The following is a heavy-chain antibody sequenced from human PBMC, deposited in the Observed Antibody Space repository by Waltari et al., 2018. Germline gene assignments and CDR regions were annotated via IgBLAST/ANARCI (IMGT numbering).Heavy chain of an antibody. D-gene: IGHD2-21*02. CDR1: GYTFTSSD. J-gene: IGHJ3*02. V-gene: IGHV1-8*02. CDR3: AGFSRVYGGNSGDAFDI. CDR2: VNPNSGNT. Sequence: QVQLVQSGAEVKKPGASVTVSCKASGYTFTSSDINWVRQATGQGLEWRGCVNPNSGNTAYAQKCLSRVTITTNTSISTAYMELSSLRSEDTAVYYCAGFSRVYGGNSGDAFDIWGQGTMVTVSS.